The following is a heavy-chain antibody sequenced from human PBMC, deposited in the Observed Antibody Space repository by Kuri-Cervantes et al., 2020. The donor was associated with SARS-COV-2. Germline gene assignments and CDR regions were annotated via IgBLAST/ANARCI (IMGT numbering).Heavy chain of an antibody. D-gene: IGHD2-15*01. CDR2: ISSSGSTI. J-gene: IGHJ6*02. CDR1: GGSFSGYY. CDR3: ARTGLPGWYYYYGMDV. Sequence: GGSLRLSCAVYGGSFSGYYWSWIRQAPGKGLEWVSYISSSGSTIYYADSVKGRFTISRDNAKNSLYLQMNSLRAEDTAVYYCARTGLPGWYYYYGMDVWGQGTTVTVSS. V-gene: IGHV3-11*01.